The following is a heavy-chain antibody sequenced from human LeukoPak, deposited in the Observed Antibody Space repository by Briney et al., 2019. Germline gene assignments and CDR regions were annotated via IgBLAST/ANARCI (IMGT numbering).Heavy chain of an antibody. J-gene: IGHJ4*02. V-gene: IGHV4-59*08. CDR3: ARHGPDFWSGYGVNYFDY. Sequence: SETLSLTCTVSGGSISSYYWSWIRQPPGKGLEWIGYIYYSGRTNYNPSLKSRVTISVDTSKNQFSLKLSSVTAADTAVYYCARHGPDFWSGYGVNYFDYWGQGTLVTVSS. CDR1: GGSISSYY. D-gene: IGHD3-3*01. CDR2: IYYSGRT.